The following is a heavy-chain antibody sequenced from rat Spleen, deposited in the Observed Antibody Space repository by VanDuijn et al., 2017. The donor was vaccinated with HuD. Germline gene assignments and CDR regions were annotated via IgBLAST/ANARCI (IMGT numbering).Heavy chain of an antibody. D-gene: IGHD1-11*01. V-gene: IGHV3-3*01. CDR3: ATPPMEGIGWFAY. J-gene: IGHJ3*01. CDR1: GHSITSSYR. CDR2: INNAGST. Sequence: EVQLQESGPGPVKVSESLSLTCSVTGHSITSSYRWNWIRKFPGNKLEWLGYINNAGSTNYNPSLKSRISITRDTSKNQFFLQVNSVTTEDTATYYCATPPMEGIGWFAYWGQGTLVTVSS.